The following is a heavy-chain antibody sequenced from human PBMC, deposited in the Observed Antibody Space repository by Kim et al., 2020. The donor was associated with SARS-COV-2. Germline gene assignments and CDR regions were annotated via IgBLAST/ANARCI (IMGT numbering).Heavy chain of an antibody. D-gene: IGHD1-26*01. V-gene: IGHV1-2*04. CDR3: ARGGVGATPPSDY. Sequence: ASVKVSCKASGYTFTGYYIHWVRQAPGQGLEWMGWINPDSGGTKFAQKFKGWVTMTRDTSISTAYVGLRRLRADDTAVYYCARGGVGATPPSDYWGQGTLVTVSS. J-gene: IGHJ4*02. CDR2: INPDSGGT. CDR1: GYTFTGYY.